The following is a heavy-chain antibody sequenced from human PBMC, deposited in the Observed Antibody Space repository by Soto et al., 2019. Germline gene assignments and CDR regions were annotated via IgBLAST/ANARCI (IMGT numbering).Heavy chain of an antibody. V-gene: IGHV3-74*01. D-gene: IGHD3-9*01. CDR3: AREPFDWLPRAYYYYGMDV. Sequence: PGGSLRLSCAASGFTFSSYWMHWVRQAPGKGLVWVSHINSDGSDTTYADSVKGRFTISRDNSKNTLYLQMNSLRAEDTAVYYCAREPFDWLPRAYYYYGMDVWGQWTTVTVSS. CDR2: INSDGSDT. CDR1: GFTFSSYW. J-gene: IGHJ6*02.